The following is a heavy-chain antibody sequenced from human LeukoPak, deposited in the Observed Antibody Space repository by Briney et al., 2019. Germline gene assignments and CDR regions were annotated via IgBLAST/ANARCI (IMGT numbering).Heavy chain of an antibody. J-gene: IGHJ6*02. CDR1: GYTFTSYD. CDR2: MNPNSGNT. V-gene: IGHV1-8*01. Sequence: ASVKVSCKASGYTFTSYDINWVRQATGQGLERMGWMNPNSGNTGYAQKFQGRVTMTRNTSISTAYMELSSLRSEDTAVYYCARGLDTAYGMDVWGQGTTVTVSS. D-gene: IGHD5-18*01. CDR3: ARGLDTAYGMDV.